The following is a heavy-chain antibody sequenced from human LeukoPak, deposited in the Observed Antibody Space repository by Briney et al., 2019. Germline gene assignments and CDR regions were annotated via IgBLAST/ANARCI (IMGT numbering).Heavy chain of an antibody. Sequence: PSETLSLTCTVSGGSISSSSYYWGWIRQAPGKGLEWVSSISTSSRNMYYADSMKGRFTISRDNAKNSLYLQMNSLRAEDTALYYCVRDGPGMNVLQHWGQGTLVTVSS. D-gene: IGHD3-10*01. J-gene: IGHJ1*01. V-gene: IGHV3-21*04. CDR2: ISTSSRNM. CDR1: GGSISSSS. CDR3: VRDGPGMNVLQH.